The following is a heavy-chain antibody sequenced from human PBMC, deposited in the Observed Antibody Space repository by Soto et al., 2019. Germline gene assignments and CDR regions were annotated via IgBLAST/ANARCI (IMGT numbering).Heavy chain of an antibody. J-gene: IGHJ4*02. CDR3: ARGYSSRSMYYFDY. V-gene: IGHV3-48*02. CDR2: ISSSSSTI. CDR1: GLSVSSNY. D-gene: IGHD6-13*01. Sequence: PGGSLRLSCAASGLSVSSNYMSWIRQAPGKGLEWVSYISSSSSTIYYADSVKGRFTISRDNAKNSLYLQMNSLRDEDTAVYYCARGYSSRSMYYFDYWGQGTLVTVSS.